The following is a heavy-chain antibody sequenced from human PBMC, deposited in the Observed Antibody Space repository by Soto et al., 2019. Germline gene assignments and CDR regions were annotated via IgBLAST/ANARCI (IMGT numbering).Heavy chain of an antibody. CDR1: GGSFSGYY. CDR3: ARSKARFHSH. Sequence: PSETLSLTCAVYGGSFSGYYWSWIRQPPGKGLEWIGEINHSGSTNYNPSLKSRVTISVDTSKNQFSLKLSSVTAADTAVYYCARSKARFHSHWGQGTLVTVSS. V-gene: IGHV4-34*01. J-gene: IGHJ4*02. D-gene: IGHD3-16*01. CDR2: INHSGST.